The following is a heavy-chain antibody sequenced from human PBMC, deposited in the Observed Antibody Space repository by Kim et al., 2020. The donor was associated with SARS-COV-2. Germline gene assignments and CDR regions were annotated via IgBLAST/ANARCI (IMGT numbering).Heavy chain of an antibody. CDR3: AKGFMRVAAIHFFDY. V-gene: IGHV3-23*01. J-gene: IGHJ4*02. D-gene: IGHD2-21*02. Sequence: DSVKGRFTISTDNSKNTLYLQMNSLRAEDTAVYYCAKGFMRVAAIHFFDYWGQGTLVTVSS.